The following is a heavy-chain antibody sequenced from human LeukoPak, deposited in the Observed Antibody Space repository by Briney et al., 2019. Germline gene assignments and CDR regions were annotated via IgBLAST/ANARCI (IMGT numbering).Heavy chain of an antibody. Sequence: SETLSLTCTVSGGSISSGNYYWGWIRQPPGKGLEWIGSIYYNGSTYYKSSLKSRVTISVDTPKKHFSLNLSSVTAADTAVYYCARQWGYSSGWVDYWGQGTLVTVSS. CDR3: ARQWGYSSGWVDY. V-gene: IGHV4-39*01. J-gene: IGHJ4*02. CDR2: IYYNGST. D-gene: IGHD6-19*01. CDR1: GGSISSGNYY.